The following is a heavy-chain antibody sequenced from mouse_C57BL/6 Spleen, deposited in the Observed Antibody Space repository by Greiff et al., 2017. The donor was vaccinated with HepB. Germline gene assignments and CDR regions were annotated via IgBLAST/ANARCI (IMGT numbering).Heavy chain of an antibody. V-gene: IGHV1-61*01. CDR2: IYPSDSET. Sequence: QVQLQQPGAELVRPGSSVKLSCKASGYTFPSYWMDWVKQRPGQGLEWIGNIYPSDSETHYNQKFKDKATLTVDKSSSTAYMQLSSLTSEDSAVYYCARRGLRDSSGYVNYWGQGTTLTVSS. J-gene: IGHJ2*01. D-gene: IGHD3-2*02. CDR1: GYTFPSYW. CDR3: ARRGLRDSSGYVNY.